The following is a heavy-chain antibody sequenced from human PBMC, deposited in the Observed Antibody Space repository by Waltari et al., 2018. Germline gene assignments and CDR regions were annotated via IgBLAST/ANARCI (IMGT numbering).Heavy chain of an antibody. Sequence: DVELRESGGGFVQQGGSLRLQCAVSGITVKTFGMAWVGQASGKGLQWFSFINGRGCTRNYLASVKGRFAISRDNFRDRLYLDMENLRVEDTATYYCVKDRSPAYCSGDCPGFYGVDVWGQGTTVTVSS. CDR3: VKDRSPAYCSGDCPGFYGVDV. CDR2: INGRGCTR. V-gene: IGHV3-23*01. CDR1: GITVKTFG. J-gene: IGHJ6*02. D-gene: IGHD2-21*02.